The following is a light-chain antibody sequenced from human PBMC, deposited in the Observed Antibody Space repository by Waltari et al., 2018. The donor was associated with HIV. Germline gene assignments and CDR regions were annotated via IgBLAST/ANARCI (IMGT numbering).Light chain of an antibody. Sequence: EIVMTQSPATLSVSPGERVTLSCRASQSVNDDLAWYQQKPGQAPSLLTYDASTRATGVPARFSGSGSGTEFTLTISSLQSEDFAVYYCQQYNNWPPLTFGGGTRVEIK. V-gene: IGKV3-15*01. CDR3: QQYNNWPPLT. J-gene: IGKJ4*01. CDR1: QSVNDD. CDR2: DAS.